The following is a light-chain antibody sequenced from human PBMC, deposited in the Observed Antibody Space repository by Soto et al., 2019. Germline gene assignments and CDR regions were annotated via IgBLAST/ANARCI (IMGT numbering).Light chain of an antibody. CDR3: QQYNEWPLT. CDR1: QTVSNN. V-gene: IGKV3-15*01. Sequence: MTQSPATLSASPGEKATLSCRASQTVSNNLAWYQQKPGQAPRLLIYFASTRDTGIPARFSGSGSGTEFTLTISTLQSEDFAVYYCQQYNEWPLTFGGGTKVETK. J-gene: IGKJ4*01. CDR2: FAS.